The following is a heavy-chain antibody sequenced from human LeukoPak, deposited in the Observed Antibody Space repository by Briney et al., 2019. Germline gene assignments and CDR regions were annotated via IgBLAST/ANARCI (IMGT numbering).Heavy chain of an antibody. Sequence: SETLSLTCTVSGGSISTNYWNWIRQPAGKGLEWIGRIYVTGTTYYNPSLKSRLTMSVDASRNQFFLNLSSVTAADTAVYYCARGGPDLAREYFQYWDQGTLVTVS. D-gene: IGHD5-12*01. CDR3: ARGGPDLAREYFQY. V-gene: IGHV4-4*07. J-gene: IGHJ1*01. CDR2: IYVTGTT. CDR1: GGSISTNY.